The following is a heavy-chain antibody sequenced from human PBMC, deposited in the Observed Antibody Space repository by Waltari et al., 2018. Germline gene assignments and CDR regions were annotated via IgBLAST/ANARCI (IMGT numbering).Heavy chain of an antibody. J-gene: IGHJ6*03. D-gene: IGHD6-13*01. CDR1: GYTFTGSY. Sequence: QVQLVQSGAAVKKPGASVKVSCTASGYTFTGSYMHCGRQAPGQGLEWMGWINHNSGGTNYAQKFQGRVTMTRDTSISTAYMELSRLRSDDTAVYYCARGGSSWLNYYYYMDVWGKGTTVTVSS. CDR3: ARGGSSWLNYYYYMDV. V-gene: IGHV1-2*02. CDR2: INHNSGGT.